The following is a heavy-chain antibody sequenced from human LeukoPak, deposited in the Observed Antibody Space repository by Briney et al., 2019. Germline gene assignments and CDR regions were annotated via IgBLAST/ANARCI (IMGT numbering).Heavy chain of an antibody. CDR1: GYTFTGCY. CDR3: AVGPLAATDDYGDFNEFDY. CDR2: IIPIFGTA. V-gene: IGHV1-69*05. D-gene: IGHD4-17*01. J-gene: IGHJ4*02. Sequence: SVKVSCKTSGYTFTGCYIHWVRQAPGQGLEWMGRIIPIFGTANYAQRFQGRVTITTDESASTAYMELSSLRSEDTAVYYCAVGPLAATDDYGDFNEFDYWGQGTLVTVSS.